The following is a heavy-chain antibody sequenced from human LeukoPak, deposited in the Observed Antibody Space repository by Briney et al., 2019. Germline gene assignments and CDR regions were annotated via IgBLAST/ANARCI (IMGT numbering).Heavy chain of an antibody. CDR1: GFTFSSYD. CDR3: ARGRSGSYFDS. V-gene: IGHV3-13*04. CDR2: ISTTGDT. J-gene: IGHJ4*02. D-gene: IGHD1-26*01. Sequence: PGGSLRLSCAASGFTFSSYDMHWVRQATGKGLEWVSAISTTGDTYYPGSVKGRFTISRENAKSSLYLQMNRLRAEDTAVYYCARGRSGSYFDSWGQGTLVAVSS.